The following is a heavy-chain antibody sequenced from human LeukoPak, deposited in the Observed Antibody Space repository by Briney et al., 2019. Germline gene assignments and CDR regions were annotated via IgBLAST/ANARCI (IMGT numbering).Heavy chain of an antibody. V-gene: IGHV4-4*07. CDR1: GASVTSYY. D-gene: IGHD4-17*01. CDR2: VDIRGRT. CDR3: AGASGLTETTFDFGV. Sequence: SETLSLTRNVSGASVTSYYWSWIRQPAGKRLEWLGRVDIRGRTNYNPSLKSRVSISLDTSQNHFSLKLTSVTAADTAVYFCAGASGLTETTFDFGVWGQGALVTVSS. J-gene: IGHJ4*02.